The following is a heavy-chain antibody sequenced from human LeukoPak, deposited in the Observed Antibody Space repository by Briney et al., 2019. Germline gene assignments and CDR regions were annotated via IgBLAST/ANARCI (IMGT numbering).Heavy chain of an antibody. CDR2: IYYSGST. D-gene: IGHD3-10*01. CDR3: ARDRGYLDGFDI. J-gene: IGHJ3*02. Sequence: SETLSLTCTVSGASISNYYWSWIRQPPGKGLEWIGYIYYSGSTNYSPSLNSRATISVDKSKNQLSLKLSSVTAADTAVYYCARDRGYLDGFDIWGQGTMVTVSS. V-gene: IGHV4-59*01. CDR1: GASISNYY.